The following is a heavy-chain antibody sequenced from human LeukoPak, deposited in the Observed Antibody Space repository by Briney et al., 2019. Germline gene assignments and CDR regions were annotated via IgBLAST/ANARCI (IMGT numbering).Heavy chain of an antibody. CDR3: ARVRGSGSQYYFDY. V-gene: IGHV4-39*07. CDR1: GGSISSSSYY. Sequence: SETLSLTCTVSGGSISSSSYYWSWIRQPPGKGLEWIGEINHSGSTNYNPSLKSRVTMSVDTSKNQFSLKLSSVTAADTAVYYCARVRGSGSQYYFDYWGQGTLVTVSS. D-gene: IGHD3-10*01. CDR2: INHSGST. J-gene: IGHJ4*02.